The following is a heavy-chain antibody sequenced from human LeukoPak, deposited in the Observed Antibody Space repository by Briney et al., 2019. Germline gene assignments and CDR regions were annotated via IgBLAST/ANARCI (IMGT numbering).Heavy chain of an antibody. V-gene: IGHV4-38-2*02. Sequence: SETLSLTCTVSGYSISSGYYWGWIRQPPGKGLEWIGSIYHSGSTYYNPSLKSRVTISVDTSKNQFSLKLSSVTAADTAVYYCARGRVGGKGAFDIWGQGTMVTVSS. CDR1: GYSISSGYY. CDR2: IYHSGST. CDR3: ARGRVGGKGAFDI. D-gene: IGHD1-1*01. J-gene: IGHJ3*02.